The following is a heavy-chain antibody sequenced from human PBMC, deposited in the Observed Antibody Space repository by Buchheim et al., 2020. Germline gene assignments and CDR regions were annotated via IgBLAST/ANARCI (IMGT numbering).Heavy chain of an antibody. J-gene: IGHJ4*02. CDR2: ITYDGSNK. CDR3: ARRDRGRGYSYGEFDY. CDR1: GFTFSNYA. V-gene: IGHV3-30-3*01. Sequence: QVQLVESGGGVVQPGRSLRLSCAASGFTFSNYAMHWVRQAPGKGLEWVAVITYDGSNKYYADSVKGRFTISRDNSKNTLYLQMNSLRAEDTAVYYCARRDRGRGYSYGEFDYWGQGTL. D-gene: IGHD5-18*01.